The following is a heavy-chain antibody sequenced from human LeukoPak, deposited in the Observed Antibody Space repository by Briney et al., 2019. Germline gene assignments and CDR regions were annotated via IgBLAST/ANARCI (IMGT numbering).Heavy chain of an antibody. CDR2: ISYDGSNK. V-gene: IGHV3-30*18. CDR1: GFTFSSYG. D-gene: IGHD6-13*01. Sequence: GGSLRLSCAASGFTFSSYGMHWVRQAPGKGLEWVAVISYDGSNKYYADSVKGRFTISRDNSKNTLYLRMNSLRVEDTAVYYCAKKGRDSTSWYYFDYWGQGTLVTVSS. J-gene: IGHJ4*02. CDR3: AKKGRDSTSWYYFDY.